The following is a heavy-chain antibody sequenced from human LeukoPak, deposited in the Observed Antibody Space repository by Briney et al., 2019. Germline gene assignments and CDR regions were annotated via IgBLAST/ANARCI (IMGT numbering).Heavy chain of an antibody. D-gene: IGHD3-16*01. CDR1: GFTFSSYS. J-gene: IGHJ4*02. CDR3: TREGGSPGYFDY. Sequence: GGSLRLSCAASGFTFSSYSMNWVRQAPGKGLEWVSSISSSSSYIYYADSVKGRFTISRDNAKNSLYLQMNSLRAEDTAVYYCTREGGSPGYFDYWAQGTLVTVSS. V-gene: IGHV3-21*01. CDR2: ISSSSSYI.